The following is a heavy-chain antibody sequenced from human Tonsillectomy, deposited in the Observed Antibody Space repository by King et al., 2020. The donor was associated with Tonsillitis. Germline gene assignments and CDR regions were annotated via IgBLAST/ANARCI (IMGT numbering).Heavy chain of an antibody. CDR3: ARTTHAYDSRGYAY. CDR1: GYTFTSYD. Sequence: QLVQSGAEVKKPGASVKVSCKASGYTFTSYDINWVRQATGQGLEWMGWMNPNSGHTGYAQKFHGRVTMTRNTSISTAYMELSSLRSEDTAVYYCARTTHAYDSRGYAYWGQGTLVTVSS. V-gene: IGHV1-8*01. CDR2: MNPNSGHT. J-gene: IGHJ4*02. D-gene: IGHD3-22*01.